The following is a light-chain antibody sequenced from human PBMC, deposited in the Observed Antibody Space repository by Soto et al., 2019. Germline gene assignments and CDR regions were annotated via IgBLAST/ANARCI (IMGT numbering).Light chain of an antibody. CDR3: MQRIEFPHT. CDR2: TLS. CDR1: QSLLDSDDGNTY. V-gene: IGKV2-40*01. J-gene: IGKJ4*01. Sequence: DIVMTQTPLSLPVTPGEPASISCRSSQSLLDSDDGNTYLDWYLQKPGESPQLLIYTLSYRAFGVPDRFSGSGSGTDFTLKISRVEAEDVGVYYCMQRIEFPHTFGGGTKVEIK.